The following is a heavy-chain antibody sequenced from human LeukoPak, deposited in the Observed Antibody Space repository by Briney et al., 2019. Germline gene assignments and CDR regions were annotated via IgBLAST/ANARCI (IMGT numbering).Heavy chain of an antibody. D-gene: IGHD2-21*01. CDR2: INPNSGGT. CDR1: GYTFTDYY. V-gene: IGHV1-2*02. J-gene: IGHJ5*02. CDR3: ARADRLDGAPYLIGP. Sequence: ASVKVSCKTSGYTFTDYYMHWVRQAPGQGLEWMGWINPNSGGTSSAQKFQGRVTMTRDTSITTVYMEVSWLTSDDTAIYYCARADRLDGAPYLIGPWGQGTLVNVSS.